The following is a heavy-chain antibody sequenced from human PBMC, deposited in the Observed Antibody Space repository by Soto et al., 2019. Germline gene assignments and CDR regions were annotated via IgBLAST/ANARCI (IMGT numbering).Heavy chain of an antibody. J-gene: IGHJ4*02. CDR3: ARAGRTGCSYGYGYFDY. D-gene: IGHD5-18*01. Sequence: QVQLVQSGAEVKKPGSSVKVSCKASGGTFSSYTISWVRQAPGQGLEWMGGIIPMFGTANDAQKFQGRVTITADESTSTVYMELSSLRAVDTAVYYCARAGRTGCSYGYGYFDYWGQGTLVTVSS. V-gene: IGHV1-69*12. CDR2: IIPMFGTA. CDR1: GGTFSSYT.